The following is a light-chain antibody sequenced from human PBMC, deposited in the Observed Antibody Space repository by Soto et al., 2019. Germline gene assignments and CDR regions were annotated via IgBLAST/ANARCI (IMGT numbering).Light chain of an antibody. CDR1: QSVLYNSNNKNH. CDR2: GAS. CDR3: QQYYSIPFT. Sequence: DFVMTQAPDSLAVSLGERATINCKSSQSVLYNSNNKNHLGWFQQKPGHPPKLLIYGASFRPSGVPDRFSGSGSGTDFTLTISSLQAEYVAVYYCQQYYSIPFTFGQGTKLE. V-gene: IGKV4-1*01. J-gene: IGKJ2*01.